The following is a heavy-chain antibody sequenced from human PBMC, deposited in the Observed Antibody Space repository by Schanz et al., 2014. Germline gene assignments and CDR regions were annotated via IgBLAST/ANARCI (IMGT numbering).Heavy chain of an antibody. J-gene: IGHJ3*02. V-gene: IGHV3-30*04. CDR2: ILYDGSKT. Sequence: QVPLVESGGGVVQPWRSLRLSCAASGFSFSTYAMHWVRQAPGKGLEWVAVILYDGSKTYYADSVKGRFTISRDNSKNTLSLQMNSLRAEDTAVYYCAREEGYGYGPGAFDIWGQGTMVTVSS. D-gene: IGHD5-18*01. CDR3: AREEGYGYGPGAFDI. CDR1: GFSFSTYA.